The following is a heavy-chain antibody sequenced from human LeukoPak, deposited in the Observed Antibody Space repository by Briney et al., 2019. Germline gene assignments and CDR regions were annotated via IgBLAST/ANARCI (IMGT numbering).Heavy chain of an antibody. Sequence: GASVEVSCKASGYTFTSYGISWVRQAPGQGLEWVAWISAYNSNKNSAEKFQGRVTMTIDTSTSTAYMELRSLKSDDTAVYYCVRHIKPAGPWDGMDVWGQGTTVIVSS. CDR3: VRHIKPAGPWDGMDV. J-gene: IGHJ6*02. V-gene: IGHV1-18*04. CDR1: GYTFTSYG. D-gene: IGHD1-26*01. CDR2: ISAYNSNK.